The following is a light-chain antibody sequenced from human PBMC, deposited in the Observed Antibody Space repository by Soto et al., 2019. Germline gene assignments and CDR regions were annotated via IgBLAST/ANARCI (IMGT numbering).Light chain of an antibody. CDR1: QSVNSN. J-gene: IGKJ5*01. Sequence: EMVRTQSPAIVSVSPGESAILSCRASQSVNSNYLAWYQQHPGQPPRLLIYGISTRATGIPARFSGSGSGTEFSLTISSLQSEDFAVYYCQQYSKCPITFGQGTRLEIK. V-gene: IGKV3-15*01. CDR3: QQYSKCPIT. CDR2: GIS.